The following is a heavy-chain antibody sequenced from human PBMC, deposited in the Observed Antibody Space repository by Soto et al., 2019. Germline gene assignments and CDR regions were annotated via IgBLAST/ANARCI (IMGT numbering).Heavy chain of an antibody. CDR2: ISSYNDKT. CDR1: GYTFRTYG. J-gene: IGHJ2*01. CDR3: ARDSHDYDSSYWYFDF. V-gene: IGHV1-18*01. Sequence: QVQLVQSGAEMKKPGASVKVSCKTSGYTFRTYGISWVRQAPGQGLEWMGWISSYNDKTKYSQKIEGRATMTTDTFTSTAYLELRSLRADDTAVYYCARDSHDYDSSYWYFDFWGRGTLVTVSS. D-gene: IGHD3-22*01.